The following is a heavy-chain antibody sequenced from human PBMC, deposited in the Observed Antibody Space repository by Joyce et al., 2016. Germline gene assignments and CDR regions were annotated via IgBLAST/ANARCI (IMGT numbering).Heavy chain of an antibody. CDR1: GFTFTNYA. D-gene: IGHD6-6*01. V-gene: IGHV3-23*01. CDR3: AKGPRIAARPNYYYYGMDV. CDR2: ISSSGGTT. Sequence: EVQLLESGGALVQPGGSLRLSCAASGFTFTNYAMSWVRQAPGRGLDGVSSISSSGGTTHYADSVKGRFTISRDNSKNTLNLQVNSLRAEDTAIYYCAKGPRIAARPNYYYYGMDVWGQGTTVTVSS. J-gene: IGHJ6*02.